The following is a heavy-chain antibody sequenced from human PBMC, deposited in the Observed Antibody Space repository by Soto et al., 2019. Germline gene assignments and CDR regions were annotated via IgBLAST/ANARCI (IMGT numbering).Heavy chain of an antibody. CDR3: ARVPITMVRGVIGFRAFDI. D-gene: IGHD3-10*01. J-gene: IGHJ3*02. Sequence: GASVKVSCKASGYTFTSYAMHWVRQAPGQRLEWMGWINAGNGNTKYSQKFQGRVTITRDTSASTAYMELSSLRSEDTAVYYCARVPITMVRGVIGFRAFDIWGQGTMVTVSS. CDR1: GYTFTSYA. V-gene: IGHV1-3*01. CDR2: INAGNGNT.